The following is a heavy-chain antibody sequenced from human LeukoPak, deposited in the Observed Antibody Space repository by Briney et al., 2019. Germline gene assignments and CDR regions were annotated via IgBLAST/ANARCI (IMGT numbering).Heavy chain of an antibody. D-gene: IGHD6-13*01. V-gene: IGHV3-30*04. Sequence: PGGSLRLSCAASGFTFSSFTLHWVRQAPGKGLEWVAPISYDGSNYYYADSVKGRFTISRDNSKNTLHLLMNSLRAEDTAVYYCTAGAYSSSWYAYWGQGTLVTVSS. CDR1: GFTFSSFT. CDR2: ISYDGSNY. J-gene: IGHJ4*02. CDR3: TAGAYSSSWYAY.